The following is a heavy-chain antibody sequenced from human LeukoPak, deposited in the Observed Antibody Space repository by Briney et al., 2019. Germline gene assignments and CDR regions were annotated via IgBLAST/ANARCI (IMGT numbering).Heavy chain of an antibody. CDR2: INPSGRT. V-gene: IGHV4-34*01. CDR3: ARLGGYHFDY. J-gene: IGHJ4*02. CDR1: SGSLSDKY. D-gene: IGHD5-12*01. Sequence: SETLSLTCGVYSGSLSDKYWSWIRQPPGKGLEWIGEINPSGRTNYNPSLKSRVTMSIDTSKNQFSLKLSFVTAADTAVYYCARLGGYHFDYWGQGALVTVSS.